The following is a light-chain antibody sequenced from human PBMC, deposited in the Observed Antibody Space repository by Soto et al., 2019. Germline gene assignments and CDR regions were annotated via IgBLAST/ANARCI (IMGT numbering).Light chain of an antibody. CDR1: SSDVGAYDS. J-gene: IGLJ1*01. CDR2: DVT. CDR3: SSYKTRRALV. V-gene: IGLV2-14*01. Sequence: QSVLTQPASVSGSPGQSITISCTGTSSDVGAYDSVAWYQHNPGKAPKLMIYDVTNRPSGVSSRFSGSKSGNTASLSISGLRDEEQADYYCSSYKTRRALVFATGTKVTV.